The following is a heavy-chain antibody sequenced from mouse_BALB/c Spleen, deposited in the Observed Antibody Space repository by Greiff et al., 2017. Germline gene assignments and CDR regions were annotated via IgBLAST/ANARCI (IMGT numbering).Heavy chain of an antibody. V-gene: IGHV1-69*02. CDR2: IDPSDSYT. CDR1: GYTFTSYW. J-gene: IGHJ2*01. Sequence: VQLQQPGAELVKPGASVKLSCKASGYTFTSYWMHWVKQRPGQGLEWIGEIDPSDSYTNYNQKFKGKATLTVDKSSSTAYMQLSSLTSEDSAVYYCARDKYDDGKDYWGQGTTVTVSS. CDR3: ARDKYDDGKDY. D-gene: IGHD2-14*01.